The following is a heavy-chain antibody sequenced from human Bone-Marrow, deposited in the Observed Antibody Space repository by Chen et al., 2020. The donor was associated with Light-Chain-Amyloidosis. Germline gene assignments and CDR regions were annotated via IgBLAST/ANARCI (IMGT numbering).Heavy chain of an antibody. Sequence: QAQLVQSGAEVKKPGASVKVSCKASGYTFISHDINWVRQASGHGLEWMAWINSYSGKTGYAQKFQDRITITRNTSTNTVYMELSSLGPEDTAVYYCARGFWSGSTKYYLDVWGNGTAVTVSS. CDR1: GYTFISHD. CDR3: ARGFWSGSTKYYLDV. CDR2: INSYSGKT. D-gene: IGHD3-3*01. V-gene: IGHV1-8*01. J-gene: IGHJ6*03.